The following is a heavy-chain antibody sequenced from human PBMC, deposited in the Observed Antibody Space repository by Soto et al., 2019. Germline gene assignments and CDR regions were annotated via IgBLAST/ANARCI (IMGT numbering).Heavy chain of an antibody. J-gene: IGHJ6*03. D-gene: IGHD3-10*01. CDR1: GGTFSSYT. Sequence: QVQLVQSGAEVKKPGSSVKVSCKASGGTFSSYTISWVRQAPGQGLEWMGRIIPILGIANYAQKFQGRVTITADKSTSKAYMELSSLRSEDTAVYYCAGRDMVRGVIVSYYMDVWGKGTTVTVSS. CDR2: IIPILGIA. CDR3: AGRDMVRGVIVSYYMDV. V-gene: IGHV1-69*02.